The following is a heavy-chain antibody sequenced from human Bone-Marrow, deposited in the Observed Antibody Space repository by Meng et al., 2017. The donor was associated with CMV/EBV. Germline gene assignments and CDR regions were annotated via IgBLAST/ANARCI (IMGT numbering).Heavy chain of an antibody. J-gene: IGHJ4*02. CDR1: GGSITSSY. Sequence: SETLSLTCTVSGGSITSSYWSWIRKPPGKGLEWIGYSGSTNYNPSLQSRVIISVDTSKNQFSLKLRSVTAADTAVYYCARGPRYDFWSGSSLYYFDYWGQGTLVTVSS. CDR2: SGST. CDR3: ARGPRYDFWSGSSLYYFDY. V-gene: IGHV4-59*01. D-gene: IGHD3-3*01.